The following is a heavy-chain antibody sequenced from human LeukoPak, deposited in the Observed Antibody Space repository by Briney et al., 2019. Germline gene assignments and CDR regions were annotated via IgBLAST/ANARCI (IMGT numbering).Heavy chain of an antibody. CDR2: INHSGST. D-gene: IGHD5-18*01. CDR3: ARGVADTAMVTGFDY. CDR1: GGSFSGYY. V-gene: IGHV4-34*01. Sequence: KTSETLSLTCAVYGGSFSGYYWSWIRQPPGKGLEWIGEINHSGSTNYNPSLKSRVTISVDTSKNQFSLKLSSVTAADTAVYYCARGVADTAMVTGFDYWGQGTLVTVSS. J-gene: IGHJ4*02.